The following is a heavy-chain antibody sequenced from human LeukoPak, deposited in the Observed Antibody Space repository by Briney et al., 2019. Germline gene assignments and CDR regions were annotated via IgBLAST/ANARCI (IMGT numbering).Heavy chain of an antibody. V-gene: IGHV3-74*01. CDR3: AGRRRNGYNYSDY. CDR2: INSDGSST. CDR1: GFTFSSYW. J-gene: IGHJ4*02. Sequence: PGGSLRLSCAVSGFTFSSYWMYWVRHAPGKGLVWVSRINSDGSSTVYADSVKGRFTISRDNAKNTLYLQMNSLRAEDTAVYYCAGRRRNGYNYSDYWGQGTLVTVSS. D-gene: IGHD5-24*01.